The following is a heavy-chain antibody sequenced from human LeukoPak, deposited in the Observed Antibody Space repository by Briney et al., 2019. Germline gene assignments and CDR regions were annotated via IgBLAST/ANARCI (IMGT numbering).Heavy chain of an antibody. CDR1: GFTFSRYW. CDR2: IKQDESEK. D-gene: IGHD3-3*01. V-gene: IGHV3-7*04. Sequence: QPGGSLRLSCAASGFTFSRYWMSWVRQAPGKGLEWVANIKQDESEKYYVDSVKGRFSISRDNAKNSLYLQMNSLRAEDTAEYYCARVGFYAFDIWGQGTKVTVSS. CDR3: ARVGFYAFDI. J-gene: IGHJ3*02.